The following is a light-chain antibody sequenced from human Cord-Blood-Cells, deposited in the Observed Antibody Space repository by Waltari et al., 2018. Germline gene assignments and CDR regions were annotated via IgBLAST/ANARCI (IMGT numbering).Light chain of an antibody. CDR2: GAS. CDR1: QSVSSN. V-gene: IGKV3-15*01. Sequence: EIVMTQSPATLSVSPGERATLSCSAIQSVSSNLAWYQQKPGQAPRLLIYGASTRATGIPARFSGSGSGTEFTLTISSLQSEDFAVYYCQQYNNWPYTFGQGTKLEIK. CDR3: QQYNNWPYT. J-gene: IGKJ2*01.